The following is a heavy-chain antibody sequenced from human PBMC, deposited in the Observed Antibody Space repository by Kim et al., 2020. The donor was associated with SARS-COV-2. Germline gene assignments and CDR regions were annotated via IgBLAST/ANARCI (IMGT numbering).Heavy chain of an antibody. Sequence: GGSLRLSCAASGFTFSSYSMNWVRQAPGKGLEWVAYISSGTVYYADSVKGRFTISRGNAKNSLYLQMNSLRDDDTAVYYCAREGSGSYFDYWCQGILVTVSS. D-gene: IGHD1-26*01. V-gene: IGHV3-48*02. CDR2: ISSGTV. CDR3: AREGSGSYFDY. J-gene: IGHJ4*02. CDR1: GFTFSSYS.